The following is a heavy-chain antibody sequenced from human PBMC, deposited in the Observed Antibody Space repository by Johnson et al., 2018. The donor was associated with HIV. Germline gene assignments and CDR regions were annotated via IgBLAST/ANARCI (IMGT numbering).Heavy chain of an antibody. CDR2: ISGGST. Sequence: VQLVESRGVLVQPGGSLRLSCAASGFTVSSNEMSWVRQAPGKGLEWVSSISGGSTYYADSVKGRFTISRDSSTNTLYLQMNSLSADDTAVYYCASKYCGGGSCYAEDAVDIWGRGTMVTVSS. CDR3: ASKYCGGGSCYAEDAVDI. J-gene: IGHJ3*02. V-gene: IGHV3-38-3*01. CDR1: GFTVSSNE. D-gene: IGHD2-15*01.